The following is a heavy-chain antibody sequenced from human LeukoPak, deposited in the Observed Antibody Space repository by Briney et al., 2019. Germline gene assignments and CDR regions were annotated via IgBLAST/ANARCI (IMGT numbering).Heavy chain of an antibody. CDR2: ISPTGDGA. V-gene: IGHV3-23*01. Sequence: GGSLRLSCAASGFTFSTYALHWVRQAPGKGLEWVSAISPTGDGAYYADSVKGRFTISRDNSKNTLYVQVNSLRADDTAVYYCAKAGDWNYFDFWGQGALVTVS. J-gene: IGHJ4*02. D-gene: IGHD2-21*01. CDR1: GFTFSTYA. CDR3: AKAGDWNYFDF.